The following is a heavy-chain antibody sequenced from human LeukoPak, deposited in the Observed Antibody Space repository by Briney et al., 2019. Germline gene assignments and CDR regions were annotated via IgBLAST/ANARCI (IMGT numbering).Heavy chain of an antibody. D-gene: IGHD3-22*01. CDR1: GGSISSYY. CDR3: ARDQSPYYYDSSGSYYYGMDV. V-gene: IGHV4-59*01. CDR2: IYYSGST. J-gene: IGHJ6*02. Sequence: PSETLSLTCTVSGGSISSYYWSWIRQPPGKGLGWIGYIYYSGSTNYNPSLKSGVTISVDTSKNQFSLKLSSVTAADTAVYYCARDQSPYYYDSSGSYYYGMDVWGQGTTVTVSS.